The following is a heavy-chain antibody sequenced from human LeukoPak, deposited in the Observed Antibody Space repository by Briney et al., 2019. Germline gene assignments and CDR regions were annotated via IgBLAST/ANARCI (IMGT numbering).Heavy chain of an antibody. V-gene: IGHV4-34*01. D-gene: IGHD3-16*01. CDR2: IYHSGST. J-gene: IGHJ4*02. Sequence: SETLSLTCAVYGGSFSAYYWSWVRQPPGKGLEWIGEIYHSGSTNYNPSLKSRVTISVDKSKNQFSLKLSSVTAADTAVYYCARVGGGATDYWGQGTLVTVSS. CDR1: GGSFSAYY. CDR3: ARVGGGATDY.